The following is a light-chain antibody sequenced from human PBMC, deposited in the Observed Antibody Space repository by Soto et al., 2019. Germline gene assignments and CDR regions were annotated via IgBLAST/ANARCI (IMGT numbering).Light chain of an antibody. Sequence: EFVLTQSPGTLSLSPGERATLSCRASQSVSSSYLAWYQQKPGQAPRLLIYDASSRATGIPDRFSGSGSGTDFNLTISRLEPEDFAVYYCQQYGSTYTFGQGTKLEIK. J-gene: IGKJ2*01. CDR1: QSVSSSY. CDR3: QQYGSTYT. V-gene: IGKV3-20*01. CDR2: DAS.